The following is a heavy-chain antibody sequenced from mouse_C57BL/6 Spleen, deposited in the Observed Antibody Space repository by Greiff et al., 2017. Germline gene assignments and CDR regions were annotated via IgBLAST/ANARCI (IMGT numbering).Heavy chain of an antibody. D-gene: IGHD1-3*01. V-gene: IGHV5-17*01. CDR1: GFTFSDYG. CDR3: ARGSTPYYAMDC. J-gene: IGHJ4*01. Sequence: EVQGVESGGGLVKPGGSLKLSCAASGFTFSDYGMHWVRQAPEKGLEWVAYISSGSSTIYYADTVKGRFTISRDNAKNTLCLQMTSLRSEDTAMYYCARGSTPYYAMDCWGRGASVTVSS. CDR2: ISSGSSTI.